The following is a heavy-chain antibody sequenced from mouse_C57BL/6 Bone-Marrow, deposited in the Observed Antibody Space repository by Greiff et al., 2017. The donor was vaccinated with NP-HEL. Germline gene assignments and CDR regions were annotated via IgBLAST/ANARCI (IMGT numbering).Heavy chain of an antibody. CDR2: IDPSDSYT. CDR1: GYTFTSYW. CDR3: ARDGSDSWFAY. V-gene: IGHV1-59*01. D-gene: IGHD1-3*01. J-gene: IGHJ3*01. Sequence: QVQLQQPGAELVRPGTSVKLSCKASGYTFTSYWMHWVKERPGQGLEWIGVIDPSDSYTNYNQKFKGQATLTVDTSSSTAYMQLSSLTSEDSAVYYCARDGSDSWFAYWGQGTLVTVSA.